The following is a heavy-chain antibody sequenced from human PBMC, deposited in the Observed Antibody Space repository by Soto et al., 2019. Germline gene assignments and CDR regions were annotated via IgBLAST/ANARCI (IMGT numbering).Heavy chain of an antibody. J-gene: IGHJ4*02. V-gene: IGHV3-48*03. CDR3: ARGRGSSAFDY. CDR1: GFTFSSYE. CDR2: ISSSGSTI. D-gene: IGHD6-6*01. Sequence: GGSLRLSCAASGFTFSSYEMNWVRQAPGKGLEWVSYISSSGSTIYYADSVKGRFTISRDNAKNSLYLQMNSLRAEDTAVYYCARGRGSSAFDYWGQGTLVTVSS.